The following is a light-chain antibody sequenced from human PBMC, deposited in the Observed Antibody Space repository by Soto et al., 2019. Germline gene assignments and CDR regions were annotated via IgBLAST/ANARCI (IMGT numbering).Light chain of an antibody. V-gene: IGLV1-40*01. J-gene: IGLJ2*01. CDR2: GNS. CDR1: SSNIGAGYD. CDR3: QSYDSSVSGYVV. Sequence: QSVLTQPPSVSGAPGKRVTISCTGSSSNIGAGYDVHWYQQLPGTAPKLLIYGNSNRPSGVPDRYSGSKSGTSASLAITGIQAEDEADYYCQSYDSSVSGYVVFGGGTKLTVL.